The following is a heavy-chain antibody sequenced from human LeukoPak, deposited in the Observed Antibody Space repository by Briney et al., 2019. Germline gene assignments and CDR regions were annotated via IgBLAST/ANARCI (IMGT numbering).Heavy chain of an antibody. J-gene: IGHJ4*02. CDR1: GYTFTGYY. D-gene: IGHD5-18*01. CDR3: ARDRGYSYGNCFDY. CDR2: INPNSGGT. Sequence: ASVKVSCKSSGYTFTGYYIHWVRQAPGQGLEWMGWINPNSGGTNYAQKFQGRVTMTRDTSISTAYMELSRLRSDDTAVYYCARDRGYSYGNCFDYWGQGTLVTVSS. V-gene: IGHV1-2*02.